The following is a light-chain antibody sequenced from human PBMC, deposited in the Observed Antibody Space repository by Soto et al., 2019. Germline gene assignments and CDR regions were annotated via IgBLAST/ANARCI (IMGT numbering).Light chain of an antibody. CDR2: DVS. CDR1: SSDVGGYNY. V-gene: IGLV2-14*01. J-gene: IGLJ1*01. CDR3: SSYTSSSTRV. Sequence: QSALTQPASVSGSXGQSXXISCTGTSSDVGGYNYVSWYQQHPGKAPKLMIFDVSNRPSGVSNRFSGSKSGNTASLTISGLQAEDEADYYCSSYTSSSTRVFGTGTKLTVL.